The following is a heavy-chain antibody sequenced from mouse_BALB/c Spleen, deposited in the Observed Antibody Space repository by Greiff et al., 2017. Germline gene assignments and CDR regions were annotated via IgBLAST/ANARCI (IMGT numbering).Heavy chain of an antibody. V-gene: IGHV1-4*01. CDR1: GYTFTSYT. Sequence: VQLQQSGAELARPGASVKMSCKASGYTFTSYTMHWVKQRPGQGLEWIGYINPSSRYTNYNQKFKDKATLTADKSSSTAYMQLSSLTSEDSAVYYCAIFYYGNYGYFDVWGAGTTVTVSS. D-gene: IGHD2-1*01. J-gene: IGHJ1*01. CDR2: INPSSRYT. CDR3: AIFYYGNYGYFDV.